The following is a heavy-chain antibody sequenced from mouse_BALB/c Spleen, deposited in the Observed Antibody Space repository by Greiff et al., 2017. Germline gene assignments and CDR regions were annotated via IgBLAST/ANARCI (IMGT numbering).Heavy chain of an antibody. D-gene: IGHD3-3*01. CDR2: ISSGGSYT. CDR3: ARHRDEDYFDY. CDR1: GFTFSSYG. V-gene: IGHV5-6*01. J-gene: IGHJ2*01. Sequence: EVKVVESGGDLVKPGGSLKLSCAASGFTFSSYGMSWVRQTPDKRLEWVATISSGGSYTYYPDSVKGRFTISRDNAKNTLYLQMSSLKSEDTAMYYCARHRDEDYFDYWGQGTTLTVSS.